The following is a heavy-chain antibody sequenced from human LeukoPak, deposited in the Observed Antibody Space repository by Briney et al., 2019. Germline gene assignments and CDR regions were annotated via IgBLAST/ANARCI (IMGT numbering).Heavy chain of an antibody. CDR1: EFSVGSNY. V-gene: IGHV3-53*01. CDR3: ATGLRYGDY. J-gene: IGHJ4*02. D-gene: IGHD3-9*01. Sequence: GGSLRLSCAASEFSVGSNYMSWVRQAPGKGLEWVSLIYSGGSTYYADSVKGRFTISRDNSKNTLYLQMNSLRAEDTAVYYCATGLRYGDYWGQGTLVTVSS. CDR2: IYSGGST.